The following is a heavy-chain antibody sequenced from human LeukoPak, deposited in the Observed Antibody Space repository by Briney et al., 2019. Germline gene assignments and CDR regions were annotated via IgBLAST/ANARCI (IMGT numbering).Heavy chain of an antibody. CDR2: INPNSGGT. D-gene: IGHD3-3*01. CDR3: ARGGVITIFGVVIDNWFDP. Sequence: ASVKVSCKASGYTFTGYYMHWVRQAPGQGLEWMGWINPNSGGTNYAQKFQGRVTMTRDTSISTAYMELSRLRSDDTAVYYCARGGVITIFGVVIDNWFDPWGQGTLVTVSS. CDR1: GYTFTGYY. V-gene: IGHV1-2*02. J-gene: IGHJ5*02.